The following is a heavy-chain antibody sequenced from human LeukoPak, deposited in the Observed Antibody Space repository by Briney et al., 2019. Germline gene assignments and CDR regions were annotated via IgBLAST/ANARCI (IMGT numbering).Heavy chain of an antibody. CDR3: ARERAARPGWFDP. J-gene: IGHJ5*02. CDR1: GYTFTGYY. CDR2: INPNSGGT. Sequence: GASVKVSCKASGYTFTGYYMHWVRQAPGQGLEWMGWINPNSGGTNYAQEFRGRVTMTGDTSISTAYMELSRLRSDDTAVYYCARERAARPGWFDPWGQGTLVTVSS. D-gene: IGHD6-6*01. V-gene: IGHV1-2*02.